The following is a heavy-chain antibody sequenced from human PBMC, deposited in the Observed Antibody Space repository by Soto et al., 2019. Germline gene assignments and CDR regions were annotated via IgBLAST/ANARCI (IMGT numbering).Heavy chain of an antibody. Sequence: EVQLVESGGGLVQPGGSLRLSCAASGFTFSTYWMHWVRQAPGKGLVWVSYINSDGSSTTYADSVKGRFTISRDNAKNTLFLQMNSLRAEDTAVYYCARVGGGNSPFDYWGQGTLVTVSS. V-gene: IGHV3-74*01. J-gene: IGHJ4*02. CDR1: GFTFSTYW. D-gene: IGHD2-21*02. CDR2: INSDGSST. CDR3: ARVGGGNSPFDY.